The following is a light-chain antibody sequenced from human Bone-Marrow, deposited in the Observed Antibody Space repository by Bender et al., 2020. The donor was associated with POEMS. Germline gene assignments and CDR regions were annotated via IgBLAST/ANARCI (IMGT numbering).Light chain of an antibody. Sequence: QSALTQPLSASGSPGQSVTISCTGTSNDVGAYNFVSWYQQHPGKVPKLMIFEVSERPSGVPDRFSGSKYGNTASLTVSGLQADDEGDYYCQSFDSGLSGFVFGTGTKVTVL. CDR2: EVS. CDR3: QSFDSGLSGFV. J-gene: IGLJ1*01. CDR1: SNDVGAYNF. V-gene: IGLV2-8*01.